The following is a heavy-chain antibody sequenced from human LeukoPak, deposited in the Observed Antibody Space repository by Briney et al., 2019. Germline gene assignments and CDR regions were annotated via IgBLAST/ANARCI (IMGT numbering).Heavy chain of an antibody. CDR1: GFTFRSYA. V-gene: IGHV3-23*01. CDR3: VKDLGRYRNNCFDY. D-gene: IGHD1-26*01. CDR2: ISGSGGGT. J-gene: IGHJ4*02. Sequence: GGSLRLSCAASGFTFRSYAMSWVRQAPEKGLEWASTISGSGGGTYYAESVKGRFTISRDDSKNTLYLQMNSLRAEDTAVYYCVKDLGRYRNNCFDYWGQGTLVTVSS.